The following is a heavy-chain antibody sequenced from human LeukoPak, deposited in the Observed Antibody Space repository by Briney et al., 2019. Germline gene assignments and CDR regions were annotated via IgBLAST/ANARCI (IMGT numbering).Heavy chain of an antibody. CDR3: AREGYCSSTSCHAAWFDP. CDR1: GGTFSSYA. CDR2: IIPIFGTA. J-gene: IGHJ5*02. Sequence: GASVKVSCKAPGGTFSSYAISWVRQAPGQGLEWMGGIIPIFGTANYAQKFQGRVTITADESTSTAYMELSSLRSEDTAVYYCAREGYCSSTSCHAAWFDPWGQGTLVTVSS. V-gene: IGHV1-69*13. D-gene: IGHD2-2*01.